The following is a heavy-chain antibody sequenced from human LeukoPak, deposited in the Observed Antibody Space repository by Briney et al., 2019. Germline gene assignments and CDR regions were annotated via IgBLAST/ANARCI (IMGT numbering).Heavy chain of an antibody. D-gene: IGHD5/OR15-5a*01. CDR3: TRDVSPTPGEAFDI. V-gene: IGHV6-1*01. Sequence: SQTLSLTCAISGDSVSNNGAAWNWIRQSPSRGLEWLGRTYYRPKFYNDYAESVKSRISINPDTSKNQFSLQLKAVNPEDTAVYYCTRDVSPTPGEAFDIWGQGTMVTVSS. CDR2: TYYRPKFYN. CDR1: GDSVSNNGAA. J-gene: IGHJ3*02.